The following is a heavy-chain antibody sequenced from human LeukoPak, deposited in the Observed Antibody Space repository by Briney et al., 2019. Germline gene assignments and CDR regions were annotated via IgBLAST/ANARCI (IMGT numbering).Heavy chain of an antibody. J-gene: IGHJ4*02. Sequence: SETLSLTCTVSGYTISSGYYWGWIRQPPGKGLEWIGYIYYSGSTNYNPSLKSRVTISVDTSKNQFSLKLSSVTAADTAVYYCARGGSYRSFDYWGQGTLVTVSS. CDR1: GYTISSGYY. CDR2: IYYSGST. D-gene: IGHD3-16*02. CDR3: ARGGSYRSFDY. V-gene: IGHV4-59*01.